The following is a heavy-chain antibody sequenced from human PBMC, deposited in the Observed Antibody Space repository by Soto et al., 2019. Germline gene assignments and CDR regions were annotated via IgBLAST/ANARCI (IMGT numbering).Heavy chain of an antibody. J-gene: IGHJ4*02. CDR3: ARIAYSGSDSDQ. D-gene: IGHD5-12*01. V-gene: IGHV3-23*01. CDR1: GFTFATYA. CDR2: TSYNGANT. Sequence: GGSLRLSCAASGFTFATYAMNWFRQAPGKGLEWVSSTSYNGANTYYADSVKGRFTISRDNSKNTLYLQMSSLRVEDTATYYCARIAYSGSDSDQWGQGTLVTVSS.